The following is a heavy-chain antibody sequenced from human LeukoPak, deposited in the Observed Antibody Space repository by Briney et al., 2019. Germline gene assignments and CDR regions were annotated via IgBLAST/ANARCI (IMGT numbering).Heavy chain of an antibody. J-gene: IGHJ6*03. CDR3: ARVGGSATPGHYYYYMDV. V-gene: IGHV4-34*01. Sequence: SETLSLTCAAYGGSFSGYYWSWIRQPPGKGLEWIGEINHSGSTNYNPSLKSRVTISVDTSKNQFSLKLSSVTAADTAVYYCARVGGSATPGHYYYYMDVWGKGTTVTVSS. CDR1: GGSFSGYY. CDR2: INHSGST. D-gene: IGHD3-10*01.